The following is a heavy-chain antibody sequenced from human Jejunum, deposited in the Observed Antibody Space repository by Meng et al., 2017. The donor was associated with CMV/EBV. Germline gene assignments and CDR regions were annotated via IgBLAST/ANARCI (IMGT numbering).Heavy chain of an antibody. CDR2: ITTYNENR. V-gene: IGHV1-18*01. Sequence: SGYTFISHGIRWLQQTPGQGLEWMGWITTYNENRNFAQKFQDRLTMTTDSSTSTAYMELRSLTSDDTAVYFCARRLPIVGGATTFDYWGQGTLVTVSS. CDR3: ARRLPIVGGATTFDY. CDR1: GYTFISHG. J-gene: IGHJ4*02. D-gene: IGHD1-26*01.